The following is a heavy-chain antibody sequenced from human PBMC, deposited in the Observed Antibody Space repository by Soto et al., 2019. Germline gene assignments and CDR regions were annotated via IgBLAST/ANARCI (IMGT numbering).Heavy chain of an antibody. V-gene: IGHV3-23*01. CDR2: ISGSGGST. CDR3: AKAPGDSSGYYYRGPPDY. CDR1: GFTFSSYA. D-gene: IGHD3-22*01. Sequence: EVQLLESGGGLVQPGGSLRLSCAASGFTFSSYAMSWVRQAPGKGLEWVSAISGSGGSTYYADSVKGRFTISRDNSKNTLYLQMNSLRAEDTAVYYCAKAPGDSSGYYYRGPPDYWGQGTLVTVSS. J-gene: IGHJ4*02.